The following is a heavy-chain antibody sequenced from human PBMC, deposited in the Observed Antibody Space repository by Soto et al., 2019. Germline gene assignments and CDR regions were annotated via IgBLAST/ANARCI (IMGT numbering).Heavy chain of an antibody. CDR1: GYTFTNHG. CDR3: ARDPSNSSGYYQFFDS. Sequence: GASVKVSCKASGYTFTNHGISWVRQAPGQGLEWMGWISAYNGDTKYAQKFQGRVTMTTDTSTSTAYMELRSLRSDDTAMYYCARDPSNSSGYYQFFDSWGQGSLVNVSS. CDR2: ISAYNGDT. V-gene: IGHV1-18*01. J-gene: IGHJ4*02. D-gene: IGHD3-22*01.